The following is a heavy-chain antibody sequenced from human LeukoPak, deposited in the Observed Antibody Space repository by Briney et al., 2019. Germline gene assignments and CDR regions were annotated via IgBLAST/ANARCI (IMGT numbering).Heavy chain of an antibody. Sequence: SVKVSCKASGGTFSSYAISWVRQAPGQGLEWMGRIIPILGIANYAQKFQGRVTITADKSTSTAYMELSSLRSEDTAVYYCAGAHRGTTAMVFPSFDYWGQGTLVTVSS. D-gene: IGHD5-18*01. CDR1: GGTFSSYA. CDR3: AGAHRGTTAMVFPSFDY. V-gene: IGHV1-69*04. CDR2: IIPILGIA. J-gene: IGHJ4*02.